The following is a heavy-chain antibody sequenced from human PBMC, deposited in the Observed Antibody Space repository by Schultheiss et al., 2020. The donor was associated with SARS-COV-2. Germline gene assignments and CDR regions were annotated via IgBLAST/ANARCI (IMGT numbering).Heavy chain of an antibody. J-gene: IGHJ6*02. D-gene: IGHD2-2*01. CDR3: TSSDIVVVPAAIRTYYYYYGMDV. Sequence: GGSLRLSCAASGFSFNSYAMSWVRQAPGKGLEWVGRIRSKANSYATAYAASVKGRFTISRDDSKNTAYLQMNSLKTEDTAVYYCTSSDIVVVPAAIRTYYYYYGMDVWGQGTTVTVSS. CDR1: GFSFNSYA. V-gene: IGHV3-73*01. CDR2: IRSKANSYAT.